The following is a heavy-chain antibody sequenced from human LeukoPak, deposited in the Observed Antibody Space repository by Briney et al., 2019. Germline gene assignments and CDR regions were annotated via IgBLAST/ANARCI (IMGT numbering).Heavy chain of an antibody. CDR3: ARQNYYGSGSYTDP. V-gene: IGHV4-4*09. J-gene: IGHJ5*02. CDR1: GGSISSYY. CDR2: IYTGGST. D-gene: IGHD3-10*01. Sequence: PSETLSLTCTVSGGSISSYYWSWIRQPPGKGLEWIGYIYTGGSTNYNPSLKSRVTISVDTSKNQFSLKLSSVTAADTAVYYCARQNYYGSGSYTDPWGQGTLVTVSS.